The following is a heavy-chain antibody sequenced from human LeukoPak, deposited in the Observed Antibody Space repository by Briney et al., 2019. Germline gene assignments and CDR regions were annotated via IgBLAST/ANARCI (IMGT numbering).Heavy chain of an antibody. CDR3: ASSFYYDSRDY. D-gene: IGHD3-22*01. J-gene: IGHJ4*02. V-gene: IGHV4-34*01. CDR2: ITPSGST. Sequence: SETLTLTCVVYGGSFSGYFCSWIRQPPGKGLGWIGEITPSGSTNYHPSLKSRVSISIDTSKKKLSLRLSSVTAADSAVYYCASSFYYDSRDYWGQGTLVTASS. CDR1: GGSFSGYF.